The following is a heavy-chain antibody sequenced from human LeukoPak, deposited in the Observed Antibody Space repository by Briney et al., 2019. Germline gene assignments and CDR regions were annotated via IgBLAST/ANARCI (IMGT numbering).Heavy chain of an antibody. V-gene: IGHV4-34*01. D-gene: IGHD6-19*01. CDR1: GGSFSGYY. CDR2: INHSGST. J-gene: IGHJ6*03. Sequence: SETLSLTCAVYGGSFSGYYWSWIRQPPGKGLEWIGEINHSGSTNYNPSLKSRVTISVDTSKNQFSLKLSSVTAADTAVYYCARRGRTVAATYYYYYYMDVWGKGTTVTISS. CDR3: ARRGRTVAATYYYYYYMDV.